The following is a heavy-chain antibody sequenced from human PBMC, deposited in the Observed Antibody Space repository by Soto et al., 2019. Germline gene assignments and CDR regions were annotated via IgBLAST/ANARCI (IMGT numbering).Heavy chain of an antibody. D-gene: IGHD3-16*01. CDR3: ARDQGASHHDY. J-gene: IGHJ4*02. V-gene: IGHV4-31*03. CDR1: GGSISSGGYY. Sequence: SETLSLTCTVSGGSISSGGYYWIWIRQHPGKGLEWIGYIYYSGSTYYNPSLKSRVTISVDTSKNQFSLKLSSVTAADTAVYYCARDQGASHHDYWGQGTLVTVSS. CDR2: IYYSGST.